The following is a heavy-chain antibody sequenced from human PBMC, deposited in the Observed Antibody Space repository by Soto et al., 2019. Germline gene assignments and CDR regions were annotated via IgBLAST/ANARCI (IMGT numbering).Heavy chain of an antibody. CDR2: IHHAGTT. J-gene: IGHJ6*02. D-gene: IGHD7-27*01. Sequence: QVQLQESGPGLVKPSETLSLTCTVSGVSVTSGNYYWTWIRQPPGKGLEWIAYIHHAGTTNFNPSLKGRISISVATYKNQISLQLHSVTAADTAVYFCARGGFWGYYDYSGIDVWGRGTTVSISS. CDR1: GVSVTSGNYY. V-gene: IGHV4-61*01. CDR3: ARGGFWGYYDYSGIDV.